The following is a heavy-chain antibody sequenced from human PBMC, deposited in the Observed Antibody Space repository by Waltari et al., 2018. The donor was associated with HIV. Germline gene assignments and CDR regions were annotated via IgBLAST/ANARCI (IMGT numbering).Heavy chain of an antibody. J-gene: IGHJ4*02. CDR3: ASQWNRDPVATAHY. D-gene: IGHD5-12*01. CDR2: ITGNSRYI. V-gene: IGHV3-21*01. CDR1: GFTFSSYS. Sequence: EVQLVESGGGLVKPGGSLRLSCAASGFTFSSYSVNWVRQAPGKGLEWVSSITGNSRYIYYTDSVKGRFTISRDNAKNSLFLQMSSLRAEDTAVYYCASQWNRDPVATAHYWGQGTLVTVSS.